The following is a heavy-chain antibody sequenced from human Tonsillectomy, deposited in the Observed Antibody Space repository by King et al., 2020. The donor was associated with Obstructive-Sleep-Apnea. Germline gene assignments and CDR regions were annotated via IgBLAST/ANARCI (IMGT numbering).Heavy chain of an antibody. Sequence: LQESSPGLVKPSETLSLTCSVSGGSISSSTYYWGWIRQPPGKGLEWVGMIYYSGRSYYNPSLKSLVTISVDTSKNKFSLKLSSVTAADTAEYYCAQEYYGMDVWGQGTTVTVSS. J-gene: IGHJ6*02. D-gene: IGHD3-10*01. CDR3: AQEYYGMDV. CDR2: IYYSGRS. V-gene: IGHV4-39*07. CDR1: GGSISSSTYY.